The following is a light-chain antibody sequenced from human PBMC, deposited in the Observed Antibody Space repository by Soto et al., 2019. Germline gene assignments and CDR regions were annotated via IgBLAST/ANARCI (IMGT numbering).Light chain of an antibody. J-gene: IGLJ1*01. CDR2: EVS. Sequence: LTQPPSVSGSPGQSVAISCTGTSSDVGNYNRVSWYQQPPGTAPKLMIYEVSNRPSGVPDRFSGSKSGNTASLTISGLQAEDEADYYCCSYTTSSTYVFGTGTKVTVL. V-gene: IGLV2-18*02. CDR1: SSDVGNYNR. CDR3: CSYTTSSTYV.